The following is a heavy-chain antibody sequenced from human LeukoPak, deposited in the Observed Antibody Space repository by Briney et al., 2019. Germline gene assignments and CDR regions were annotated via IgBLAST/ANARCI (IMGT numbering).Heavy chain of an antibody. CDR3: ARDRFPHDDAHYGMDV. V-gene: IGHV3-33*01. Sequence: GGSLRLSCTASGFTFSNYGMHWVRQAPGKGLEWVAVMWVWNDGSNEYYADSVKGRFTIARDNSKNTLYLQMVSLRAGDTADYYCARDRFPHDDAHYGMDVWGQGTTVTVSS. J-gene: IGHJ6*02. D-gene: IGHD3-16*01. CDR2: MWVWNDGSNE. CDR1: GFTFSNYG.